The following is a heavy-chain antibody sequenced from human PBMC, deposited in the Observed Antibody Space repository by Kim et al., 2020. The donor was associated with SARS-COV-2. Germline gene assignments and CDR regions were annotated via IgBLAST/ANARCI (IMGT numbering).Heavy chain of an antibody. Sequence: SVKVSCKASGGTFSSYAISWVRQAPGQGLEWMGGIIPIFGTANYAQKFQGRVTITADESTSTAYMELSSLRSEDTAVYYCARAYYDSSESYYYYYMDVWGKRDHGHRLL. CDR1: GGTFSSYA. J-gene: IGHJ6*03. CDR2: IIPIFGTA. CDR3: ARAYYDSSESYYYYYMDV. D-gene: IGHD3-22*01. V-gene: IGHV1-69*13.